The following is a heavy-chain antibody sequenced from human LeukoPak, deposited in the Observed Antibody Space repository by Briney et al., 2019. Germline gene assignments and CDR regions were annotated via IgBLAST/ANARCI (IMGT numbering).Heavy chain of an antibody. CDR1: RFTFSSYA. Sequence: GGSLRLSCAASRFTFSSYAMHWVRQAPGKGLGCVSVISYDGGDKYYADSVWGRFSTSTDNTTKTRYLQMNSLRAEDTAVDHCARAGDIVATTERVYYYYGMDVWGQGTTVSVSS. V-gene: IGHV3-30*04. J-gene: IGHJ6*02. CDR3: ARAGDIVATTERVYYYYGMDV. D-gene: IGHD5-12*01. CDR2: ISYDGGDK.